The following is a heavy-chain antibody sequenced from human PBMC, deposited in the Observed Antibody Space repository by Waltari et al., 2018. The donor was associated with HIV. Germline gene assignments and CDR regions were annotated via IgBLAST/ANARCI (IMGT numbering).Heavy chain of an antibody. CDR1: GLTFCNSA. CDR2: ISGSAYST. D-gene: IGHD6-13*01. Sequence: EVQLLESGGGLVQPGGSLSLSCAASGLTFCNSAMSLLRQAPGKGLEWVSAISGSAYSTYYAESVKGRFTISRDNSKNKLYLQMNSLRAEDTAVYFCVKEHQYSHTWYSYYGMDVWGQDHGHRLL. CDR3: VKEHQYSHTWYSYYGMDV. V-gene: IGHV3-23*01. J-gene: IGHJ6*02.